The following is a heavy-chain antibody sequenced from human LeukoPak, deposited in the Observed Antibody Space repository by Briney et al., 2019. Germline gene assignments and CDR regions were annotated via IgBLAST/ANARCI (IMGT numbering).Heavy chain of an antibody. D-gene: IGHD6-19*01. J-gene: IGHJ1*01. Sequence: SVKVSCKASGGTFSSYAISWVRQAPGQGLEWMGGIIPIFGTANYAQKFQGRVTITADESTSTAYMELSSLRAEDTALYYCARAYKDRSLAGKKEFFQHWGQGTLVTVSS. CDR2: IIPIFGTA. V-gene: IGHV1-69*13. CDR3: ARAYKDRSLAGKKEFFQH. CDR1: GGTFSSYA.